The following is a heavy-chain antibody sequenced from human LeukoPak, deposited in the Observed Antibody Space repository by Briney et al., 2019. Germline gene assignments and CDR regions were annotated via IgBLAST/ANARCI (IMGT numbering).Heavy chain of an antibody. CDR3: ARGGYNYRHPDYFDF. J-gene: IGHJ4*02. V-gene: IGHV5-51*01. CDR1: GYSFTNYC. CDR2: IYPGNSDT. D-gene: IGHD5-18*01. Sequence: PGESLKISCKGSGYSFTNYCIGWVRQMPGKGLEWMGIIYPGNSDTRYSPSFQGQVTISADKSISTAYLQWSSLKASDTAMYYCARGGYNYRHPDYFDFWGQGTLVTVSS.